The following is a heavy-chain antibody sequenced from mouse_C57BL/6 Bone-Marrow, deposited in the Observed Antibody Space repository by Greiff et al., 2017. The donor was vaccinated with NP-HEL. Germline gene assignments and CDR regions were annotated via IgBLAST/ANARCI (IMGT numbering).Heavy chain of an antibody. CDR3: ARAGMTPWYFDV. CDR2: ISYDGSN. D-gene: IGHD3-1*01. Sequence: EVKLQESGPGLVKPSQSLSLTCSVTGYSITSGYYWNWIRQFPGNKLEWMGYISYDGSNNYNPSLKNRISITRDTSKNQFFLKLNSVTTEDTATYYCARAGMTPWYFDVWGTGTTVTVSS. CDR1: GYSITSGYY. J-gene: IGHJ1*03. V-gene: IGHV3-6*01.